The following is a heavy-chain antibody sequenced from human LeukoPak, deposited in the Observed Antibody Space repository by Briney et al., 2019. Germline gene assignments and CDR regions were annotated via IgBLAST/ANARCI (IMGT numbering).Heavy chain of an antibody. CDR1: GYTLTELS. CDR3: ARVSTSFEPGLQYGMDV. D-gene: IGHD3-9*01. CDR2: FDPEDGET. Sequence: GSVKVSCKVSGYTLTELSMHWVRQAPGKGLEWMGGFDPEDGETIYAQKFRGRVTMTEDTSTDTAYMELSSLRSEDTAVYYCARVSTSFEPGLQYGMDVWGQGTTVTVSS. J-gene: IGHJ6*02. V-gene: IGHV1-24*01.